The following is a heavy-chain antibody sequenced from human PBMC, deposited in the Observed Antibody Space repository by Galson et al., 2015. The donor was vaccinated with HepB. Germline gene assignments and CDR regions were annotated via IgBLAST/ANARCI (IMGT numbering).Heavy chain of an antibody. Sequence: SLRLSCAASGFTFSGSAIHWVRQAPGKGPEWVGRIRSKGSNYATLYVLSLKGRFTISRDDSKNMAYLHMKSLSIEDTAVYYCSRLGDFSGYSSAWGQGTLVTVSS. CDR1: GFTFSGSA. V-gene: IGHV3-73*01. D-gene: IGHD5-18*01. CDR3: SRLGDFSGYSSA. CDR2: IRSKGSNYAT. J-gene: IGHJ4*02.